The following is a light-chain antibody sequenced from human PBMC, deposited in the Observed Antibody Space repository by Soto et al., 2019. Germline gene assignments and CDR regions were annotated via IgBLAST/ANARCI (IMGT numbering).Light chain of an antibody. CDR1: SSDVGGYNY. V-gene: IGLV2-14*01. CDR2: DVS. J-gene: IGLJ2*01. CDR3: SSYTRSSTSVV. Sequence: QSVLTQPASVSGSPGQSITISCTGTSSDVGGYNYVSWYQQHPGKAPKLMSYDVSNRPSEVSNRLSGTKSGNTASPTISGLQAEDESDYYCSSYTRSSTSVVFGGGTKVTVL.